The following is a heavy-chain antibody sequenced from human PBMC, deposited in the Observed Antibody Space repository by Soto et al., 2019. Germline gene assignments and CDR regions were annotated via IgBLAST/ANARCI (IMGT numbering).Heavy chain of an antibody. CDR3: VRRLLGGFDP. Sequence: GGSLRLSGGASGFIFSNFYIHWVRQTTEKGLEWVSGIGFAGDTNYSGSVKGRFTISRENAKNSLFLQMNSLRVGDTAVYYCVRRLLGGFDPLGQGTLVTVYS. J-gene: IGHJ5*02. V-gene: IGHV3-13*01. CDR2: IGFAGDT. D-gene: IGHD3-16*01. CDR1: GFIFSNFY.